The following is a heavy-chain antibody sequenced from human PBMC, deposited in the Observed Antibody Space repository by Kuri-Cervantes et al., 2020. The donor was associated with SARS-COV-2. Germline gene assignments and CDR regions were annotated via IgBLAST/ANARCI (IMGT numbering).Heavy chain of an antibody. CDR2: ISYDGSNK. CDR3: ARALGGYWYFDL. D-gene: IGHD4-23*01. V-gene: IGHV3-30-3*01. J-gene: IGHJ2*01. Sequence: LSLTCAASGFTFSSYAMHWVRQAPGKGLEWVAVISYDGSNKYYADSVKGRFTISRDNSKNTLYLQMNSLRAEDTAVYYCARALGGYWYFDLWGRGTLVTVSS. CDR1: GFTFSSYA.